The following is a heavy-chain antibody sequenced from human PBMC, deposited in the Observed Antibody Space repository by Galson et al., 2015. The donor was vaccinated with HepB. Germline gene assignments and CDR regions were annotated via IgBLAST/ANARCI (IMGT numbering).Heavy chain of an antibody. V-gene: IGHV4-59*08. CDR1: GGSISSYY. CDR2: IYYSGST. D-gene: IGHD6-19*01. J-gene: IGHJ6*02. Sequence: ETLSLTCTVSGGSISSYYWSWIRQPPGKGLEWIGYIYYSGSTNYNPSLKSRVTISVDTSKNQFSLKLSSVTAADTAVYYCARSSSGWYVTYYYYGMDVWGQGTTVTVSS. CDR3: ARSSSGWYVTYYYYGMDV.